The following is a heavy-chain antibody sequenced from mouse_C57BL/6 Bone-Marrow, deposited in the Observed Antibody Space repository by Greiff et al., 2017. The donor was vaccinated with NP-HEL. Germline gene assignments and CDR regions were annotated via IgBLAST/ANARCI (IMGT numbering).Heavy chain of an antibody. V-gene: IGHV5-6*01. D-gene: IGHD1-1*01. CDR1: GFTFSSYG. CDR2: ISSGGSYT. CDR3: ARPGYYYGSSYAMDD. Sequence: EVKLQESGGDLVKPGGSLKLSCAASGFTFSSYGMSWVRQTPDKRLEWVATISSGGSYTYYPDSVKGRFTISRDNAKNTLYLQMSSLKSEDTAMYYCARPGYYYGSSYAMDDWGQGTSVTVSS. J-gene: IGHJ4*01.